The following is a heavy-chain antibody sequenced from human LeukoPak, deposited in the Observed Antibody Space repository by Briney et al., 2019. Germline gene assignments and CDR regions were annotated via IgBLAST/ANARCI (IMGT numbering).Heavy chain of an antibody. CDR1: GFSFSTYG. Sequence: PGGSLRLSCEASGFSFSTYGMHWVRQAPGKGLEWVALIWFDGSNKHYADSVKGRFTISRDNSKNTLYLQMNSVRVEDTAVYYCAKDFEPALIGAFDLWGRGTHVTVSS. V-gene: IGHV3-33*06. D-gene: IGHD3-16*01. CDR2: IWFDGSNK. J-gene: IGHJ2*01. CDR3: AKDFEPALIGAFDL.